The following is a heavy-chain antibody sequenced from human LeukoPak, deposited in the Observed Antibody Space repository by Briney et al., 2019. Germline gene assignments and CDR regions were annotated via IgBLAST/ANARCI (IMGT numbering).Heavy chain of an antibody. CDR2: ISSSSSYI. Sequence: GGSLRLSCAASGFTFSRYSMNWVRQAPGKGLEWVSSISSSSSYIYYADSVKGRFTISRDNAKNSLYLQMNSLRAEDTAVYYCARDGYSYGPWYYYYMDVWGKGTTVTVSS. J-gene: IGHJ6*03. CDR3: ARDGYSYGPWYYYYMDV. V-gene: IGHV3-21*01. CDR1: GFTFSRYS. D-gene: IGHD5-18*01.